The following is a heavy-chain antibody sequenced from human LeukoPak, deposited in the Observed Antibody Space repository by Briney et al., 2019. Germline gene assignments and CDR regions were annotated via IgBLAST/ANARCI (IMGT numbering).Heavy chain of an antibody. CDR1: GGSISSSSYY. CDR2: IYYSGST. Sequence: SETLSLTCTVSGGSISSSSYYWGWIRQPPGKGLEWIGYIYYSGSTYYNPSLKSRVTISVDTSKNQFSLKLSSVTAADTAVYYCARDSSDMVRGVINYYYYYMDVWGKGTTVTVSS. J-gene: IGHJ6*03. CDR3: ARDSSDMVRGVINYYYYYMDV. D-gene: IGHD3-10*01. V-gene: IGHV4-30-4*08.